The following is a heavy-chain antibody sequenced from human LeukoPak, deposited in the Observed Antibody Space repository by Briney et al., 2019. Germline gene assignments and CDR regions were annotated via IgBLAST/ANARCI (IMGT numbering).Heavy chain of an antibody. D-gene: IGHD3-10*01. CDR1: GFTFSSYC. CDR2: ISYDGSNK. Sequence: GRSLRLSCAASGFTFSSYCMHWVRQAPGKGLEWVAVISYDGSNKYFADSVKGRFTISRDNSKNTLYLQMISLRAEDTAVYYCAKGEDMVRGVNYFDYWGQGTLVTVSS. CDR3: AKGEDMVRGVNYFDY. J-gene: IGHJ4*02. V-gene: IGHV3-30*18.